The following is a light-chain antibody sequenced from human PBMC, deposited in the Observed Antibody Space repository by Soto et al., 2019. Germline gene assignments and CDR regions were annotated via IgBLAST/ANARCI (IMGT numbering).Light chain of an antibody. J-gene: IGKJ2*01. CDR1: QDISNY. V-gene: IGKV1-33*01. CDR2: DAT. CDR3: QQCPNVPLT. Sequence: DIQMTQSPSSLSASVGDRVTITCQASQDISNYLNWYQQKPGKAPKLLIYDATNLETGVPSRFSGSGSGTDFTFTISSLQPEDIATYYCQQCPNVPLTFGQGTNLESK.